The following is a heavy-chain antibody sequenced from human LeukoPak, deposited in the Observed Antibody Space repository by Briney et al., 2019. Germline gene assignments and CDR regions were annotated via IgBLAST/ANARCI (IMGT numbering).Heavy chain of an antibody. Sequence: ASVKVSCKASGYTFTSYAISWVRQAPGQGLEWMGWISAYNGNTNYAQKLQGRVTMTTDTPTSTAHMELRSLRSDDTAVYYCARGKQWLELDAFDIWGQGTMVTVSS. V-gene: IGHV1-18*01. D-gene: IGHD6-19*01. CDR1: GYTFTSYA. CDR2: ISAYNGNT. CDR3: ARGKQWLELDAFDI. J-gene: IGHJ3*02.